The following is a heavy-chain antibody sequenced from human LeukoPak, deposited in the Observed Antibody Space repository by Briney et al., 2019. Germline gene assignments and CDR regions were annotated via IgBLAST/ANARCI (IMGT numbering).Heavy chain of an antibody. Sequence: GGSLRLSCAASGFTFSDYYISWIRQAPGKGLEWVSYISSSGSTIYYADSVKDRFTISSDNAKNSLYLQMNSLRAEDTAVYYXAXDRLRGTPYYYYGMDVWGQGTTVTVSS. J-gene: IGHJ6*02. CDR1: GFTFSDYY. V-gene: IGHV3-11*04. CDR2: ISSSGSTI. D-gene: IGHD1-14*01. CDR3: AXDRLRGTPYYYYGMDV.